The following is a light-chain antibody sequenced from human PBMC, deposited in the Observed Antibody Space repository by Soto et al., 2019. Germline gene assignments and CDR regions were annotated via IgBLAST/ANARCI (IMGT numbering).Light chain of an antibody. CDR2: GAS. V-gene: IGKV1-9*01. Sequence: IQLTQSPSSLSASVGDRVTITCRASQGISSYLAWYQQKPGKAPKLLIYGASTLQNGVPSRFSGSGSGTDFTLTISSLQPEDFATYYCQQLNSYLSLTFGGGTKVDI. J-gene: IGKJ4*01. CDR1: QGISSY. CDR3: QQLNSYLSLT.